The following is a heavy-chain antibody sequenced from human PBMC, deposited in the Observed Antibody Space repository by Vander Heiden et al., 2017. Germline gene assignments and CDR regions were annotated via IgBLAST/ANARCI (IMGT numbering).Heavy chain of an antibody. V-gene: IGHV3-21*01. J-gene: IGHJ4*02. D-gene: IGHD6-13*01. CDR3: ATSPGYSTRWFDY. Sequence: EVQLVASGGGLVRPGGSLRLSCAASGFTFTAYSMNWVRQAPGKGPEWVSYISISSSYIYYTDSVKGRFHISRDNAKNSLFLEMNSLRAEDTAVYYCATSPGYSTRWFDYWGQGTLVTVSS. CDR1: GFTFTAYS. CDR2: ISISSSYI.